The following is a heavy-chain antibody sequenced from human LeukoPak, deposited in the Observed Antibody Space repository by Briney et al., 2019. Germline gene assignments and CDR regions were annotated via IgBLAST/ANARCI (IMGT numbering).Heavy chain of an antibody. CDR1: GYTFTSYG. Sequence: GASVKVSCKASGYTFTSYGISWVRQAPGQGLEWMGWISAYNGNTNYAQKLQGRVTMTTDTSTSTAYMELRSLRSDDTAVYYCARDLYHHYYDSSGYSPNADYYFDYWGQGTLVTVSS. CDR2: ISAYNGNT. D-gene: IGHD3-22*01. CDR3: ARDLYHHYYDSSGYSPNADYYFDY. V-gene: IGHV1-18*01. J-gene: IGHJ4*02.